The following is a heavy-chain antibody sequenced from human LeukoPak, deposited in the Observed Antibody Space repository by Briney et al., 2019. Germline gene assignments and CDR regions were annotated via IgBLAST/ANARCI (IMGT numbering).Heavy chain of an antibody. J-gene: IGHJ4*02. Sequence: GGSLRLSCAASGFTFKDFYMSWVRQAPGKGLEWVSYINHLGSQADYADSVKGRFTISRDNAKNSLSLQMNNLSVDDTAVYYCVRARFTTFVYYWGQGTLVSVSS. CDR1: GFTFKDFY. V-gene: IGHV3-11*05. D-gene: IGHD1-14*01. CDR2: INHLGSQA. CDR3: VRARFTTFVYY.